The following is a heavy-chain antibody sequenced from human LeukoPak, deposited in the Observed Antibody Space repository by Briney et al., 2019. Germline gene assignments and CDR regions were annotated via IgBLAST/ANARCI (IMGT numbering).Heavy chain of an antibody. CDR2: IKQDGSEK. J-gene: IGHJ4*02. CDR1: GFTFSSYW. Sequence: GRSLRLSCAVSGFTFSSYWMAWVRQAPGKGLEWVANIKQDGSEKYYVDSVKGRFTVSRDNAKNSLYLQMDSLRAEDTAVYYCARDRLAATLDYWGQGTLVTVSS. CDR3: ARDRLAATLDY. V-gene: IGHV3-7*01. D-gene: IGHD6-13*01.